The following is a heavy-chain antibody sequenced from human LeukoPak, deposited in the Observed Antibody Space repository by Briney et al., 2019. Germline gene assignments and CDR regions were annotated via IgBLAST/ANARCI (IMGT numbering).Heavy chain of an antibody. D-gene: IGHD3-22*01. Sequence: SETLSLTCIVAGGSISSSSYYWSWIRQPAGKGLEWIGRIYTSGSTNYNPSLKSRVTMSVDTSKNQFSLKLSSVTAADTAVYYCARGGYYDAFDIWGQGTMVTVSS. CDR3: ARGGYYDAFDI. J-gene: IGHJ3*02. V-gene: IGHV4-61*02. CDR1: GGSISSSSYY. CDR2: IYTSGST.